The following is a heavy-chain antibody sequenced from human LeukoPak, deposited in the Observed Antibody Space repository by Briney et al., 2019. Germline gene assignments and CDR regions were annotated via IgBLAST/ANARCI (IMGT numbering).Heavy chain of an antibody. CDR2: INHSGST. Sequence: PSETLSLTCAVYGGSFSGYYWSWIRQPPGKGLEWIGEINHSGSTNYNPSLKSRVTISVDTSKNQFSLKLSSVTAADTAVYYCARGFSPYGEGYYFDYWGQGTLATVSS. CDR3: ARGFSPYGEGYYFDY. V-gene: IGHV4-34*01. J-gene: IGHJ4*02. CDR1: GGSFSGYY. D-gene: IGHD3-10*01.